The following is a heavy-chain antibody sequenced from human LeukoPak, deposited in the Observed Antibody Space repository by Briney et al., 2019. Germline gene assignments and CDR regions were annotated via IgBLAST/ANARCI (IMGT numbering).Heavy chain of an antibody. V-gene: IGHV3-74*01. CDR1: GFTFTTFS. CDR3: ARDLHGSPDW. J-gene: IGHJ4*02. CDR2: INTDGRTT. Sequence: GGSLRLSCAASGFTFTTFSMNWVRQAPGEGLVWVSLINTDGRTTTYAVSVKGRFTISRDNAKNTLYLQMNSLRAEDTAVYYCARDLHGSPDWWGQGTLVTVSS. D-gene: IGHD2-2*03.